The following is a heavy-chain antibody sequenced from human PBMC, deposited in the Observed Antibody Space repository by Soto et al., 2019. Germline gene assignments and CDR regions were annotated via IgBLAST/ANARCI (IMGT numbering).Heavy chain of an antibody. CDR2: MHYTGFS. CDR3: ARDKPSYSSSWLSGYYYYYGMDV. J-gene: IGHJ6*02. V-gene: IGHV4-59*02. CDR1: GDSVTSHY. D-gene: IGHD6-13*01. Sequence: SETLSLTCSFSGDSVTSHYLTWIRQSPEKGLEWIGYMHYTGFSHYNPSLKSRLTISVDRSKNQFTLQLTSVTVEDTAVYYCARDKPSYSSSWLSGYYYYYGMDVWGQGTTVTVSS.